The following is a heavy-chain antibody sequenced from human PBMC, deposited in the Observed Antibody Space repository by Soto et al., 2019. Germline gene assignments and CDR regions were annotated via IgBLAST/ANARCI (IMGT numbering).Heavy chain of an antibody. J-gene: IGHJ5*02. CDR1: GYTFTSYG. CDR2: ISGFNDDT. V-gene: IGHV1-18*01. Sequence: QAQLVQSGVEMKNVGASVKVSCKASGYTFTSYGISWVRHAPGQGLEWMGWISGFNDDTNHAQKFQGRVTVTKDTSTSTAYMELRSLKSDDTAVYYCARSGSYYPARNWFGPWGQVTLVTVSS. CDR3: ARSGSYYPARNWFGP. D-gene: IGHD3-10*01.